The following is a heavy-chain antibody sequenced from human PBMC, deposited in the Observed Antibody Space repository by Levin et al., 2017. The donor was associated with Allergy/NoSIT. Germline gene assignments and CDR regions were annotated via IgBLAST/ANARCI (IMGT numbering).Heavy chain of an antibody. V-gene: IGHV4-59*01. CDR2: MSYSGIT. D-gene: IGHD4/OR15-4a*01. CDR1: GSSISSYY. CDR3: GGRIHVLTSIFDF. J-gene: IGHJ4*02. Sequence: SQTLSLTCTVSGSSISSYYWSWIRQPPGKGLEWIGYMSYSGITTYNPSPKSRVTISVETSKHQLSLILSTVTAADTAVYYCGGRIHVLTSIFDFWGQVTLVTVSS.